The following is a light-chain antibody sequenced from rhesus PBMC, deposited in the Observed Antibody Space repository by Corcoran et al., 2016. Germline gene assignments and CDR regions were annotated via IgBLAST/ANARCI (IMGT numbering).Light chain of an antibody. Sequence: IQMTQSPSSLSASVGDTVTITCRASQSISSWLDWYQQKPGKAPKLLIYKASSLQSGVPSRFSGRGSGTDYTFTSSSLQPEDVATYYCQHGYGTPFGGGTKVEIK. CDR3: QHGYGTP. V-gene: IGKV1-22*01. CDR2: KAS. CDR1: QSISSW. J-gene: IGKJ4*01.